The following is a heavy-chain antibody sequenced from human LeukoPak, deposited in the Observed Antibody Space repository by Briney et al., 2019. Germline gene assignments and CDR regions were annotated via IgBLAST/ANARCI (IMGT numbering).Heavy chain of an antibody. CDR2: IKQDGSEK. CDR3: AKTLGYCSGGSCYLYFDY. V-gene: IGHV3-7*02. D-gene: IGHD2-15*01. Sequence: GGSLRLSCAASGFXFSSSSISWVRQAPGKGLEWVANIKQDGSEKYNVDSVKGRFTISRDNAKNSLYLQMNSLRAEDTALYYCAKTLGYCSGGSCYLYFDYWGQGTLVTVSS. CDR1: GFXFSSSS. J-gene: IGHJ4*02.